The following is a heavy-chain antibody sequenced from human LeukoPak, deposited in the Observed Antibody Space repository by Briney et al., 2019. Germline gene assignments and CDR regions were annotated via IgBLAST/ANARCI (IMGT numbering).Heavy chain of an antibody. D-gene: IGHD3-3*01. J-gene: IGHJ6*02. V-gene: IGHV4-30-4*01. CDR3: AREGRVSDFWSGYYYGMDV. Sequence: SETLSLTCTVSGGSISSGDYYWSWIRQPPGKGLEWIGYIYYSGSTYYNPSLKSRVTISADTSKNQFSLKLSSVTAADTAVYYCAREGRVSDFWSGYYYGMDVWGQGTTVTVSS. CDR1: GGSISSGDYY. CDR2: IYYSGST.